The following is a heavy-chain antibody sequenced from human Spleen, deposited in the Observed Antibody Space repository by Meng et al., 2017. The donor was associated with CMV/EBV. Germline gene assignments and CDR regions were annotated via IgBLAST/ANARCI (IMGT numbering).Heavy chain of an antibody. CDR2: INPNSGGT. D-gene: IGHD6-19*01. Sequence: ASVKVSCKASGYTFTGYYMHWVRQAPGQGLEWMGWINPNSGGTNYAQKFQGRVTMTRDTSISTAYMELRGLRSDDTAVYYCARDAGTIAVSGIGDYWGQGTRVTVSS. V-gene: IGHV1-2*02. J-gene: IGHJ4*02. CDR3: ARDAGTIAVSGIGDY. CDR1: GYTFTGYY.